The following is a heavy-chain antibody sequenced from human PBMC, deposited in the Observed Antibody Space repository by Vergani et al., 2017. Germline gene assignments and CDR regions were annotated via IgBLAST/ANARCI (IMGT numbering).Heavy chain of an antibody. CDR3: AREWGLPGASCAFDI. CDR2: IIPILGIA. CDR1: GGTFSSYA. V-gene: IGHV1-69*04. J-gene: IGHJ3*02. D-gene: IGHD1-26*01. Sequence: QVQLVQSGAEVKKPGSSVKVSCKASGGTFSSYAISWVRQAPGQGLEWMGRIIPILGIANYAQKFQGRVTITADKSTSTAYMELSSLRSEDTAVYYCAREWGLPGASCAFDIWGQGTMVTVSS.